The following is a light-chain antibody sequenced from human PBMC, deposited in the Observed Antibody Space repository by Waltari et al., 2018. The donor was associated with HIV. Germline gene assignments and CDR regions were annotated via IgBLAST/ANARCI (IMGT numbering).Light chain of an antibody. CDR1: LSDIGGYEY. Sequence: QSALTQTASVSGSLGQSLTPSGTGTLSDIGGYEYVSWYQQHPGRAPKLLIFEVANRPSGVSSRFSASKSGNTASLTISGLQAEDEADYYCSSYTSSISLVVFGGGTKLTVL. J-gene: IGLJ3*02. CDR2: EVA. CDR3: SSYTSSISLVV. V-gene: IGLV2-14*01.